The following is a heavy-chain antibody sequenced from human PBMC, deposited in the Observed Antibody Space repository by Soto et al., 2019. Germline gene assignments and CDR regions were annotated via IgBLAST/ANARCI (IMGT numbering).Heavy chain of an antibody. V-gene: IGHV1-69*06. CDR2: IIPIFGTA. CDR3: ARAYGVAVGAYFDY. CDR1: GGTFSSYA. J-gene: IGHJ4*02. D-gene: IGHD6-19*01. Sequence: QVQLVQSGAEVKKPGSSVKVSCKASGGTFSSYAISWVRQAPGQGLEWMGGIIPIFGTANYAQKFQGRVTITADKSTSTSYMELSILRAEDTAVYYCARAYGVAVGAYFDYWGQGTLVTVSS.